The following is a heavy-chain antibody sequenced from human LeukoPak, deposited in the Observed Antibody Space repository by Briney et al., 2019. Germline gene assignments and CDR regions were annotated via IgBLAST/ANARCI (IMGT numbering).Heavy chain of an antibody. J-gene: IGHJ4*02. V-gene: IGHV3-23*01. Sequence: GGSLRLSCAASGFTFSSCAMSWVRQAPGKGLEWVSTISGNSGSTYYADSVKGRFTISRDNSKNTLYLQMNSLRADDTAVYYCAKRRWLGGIGVADPFDYWGQGTLVTVSS. CDR3: AKRRWLGGIGVADPFDY. CDR1: GFTFSSCA. CDR2: ISGNSGST. D-gene: IGHD6-19*01.